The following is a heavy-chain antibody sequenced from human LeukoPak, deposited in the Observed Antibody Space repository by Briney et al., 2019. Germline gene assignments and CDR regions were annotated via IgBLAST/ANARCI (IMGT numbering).Heavy chain of an antibody. V-gene: IGHV3-21*01. CDR1: GFTFSSYS. Sequence: GGSLRLSCAASGFTFSSYSMNWVRQAPGKGLEWVSSISSSSSYIYYADSVKGRFTISRDNAKNSLYLQMNSLRAEDTAVYYCARDRYRYYDSRSPVDYWGQGTLVTVSS. CDR2: ISSSSSYI. J-gene: IGHJ4*02. CDR3: ARDRYRYYDSRSPVDY. D-gene: IGHD3-22*01.